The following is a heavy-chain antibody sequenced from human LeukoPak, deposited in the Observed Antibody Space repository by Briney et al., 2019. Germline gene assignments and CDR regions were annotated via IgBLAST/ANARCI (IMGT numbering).Heavy chain of an antibody. Sequence: GGSLRLSCAASGFTFSRYAMHWVRQAPGKGLEWVAVISYDGSNKYYADSVKGRFTISRGNSKNTLYLQMNSLRAEDTAVYYCAIIGTHYYDSSGYNWFDPWGQGTLVTVSS. CDR2: ISYDGSNK. D-gene: IGHD3-22*01. J-gene: IGHJ5*02. V-gene: IGHV3-30-3*01. CDR1: GFTFSRYA. CDR3: AIIGTHYYDSSGYNWFDP.